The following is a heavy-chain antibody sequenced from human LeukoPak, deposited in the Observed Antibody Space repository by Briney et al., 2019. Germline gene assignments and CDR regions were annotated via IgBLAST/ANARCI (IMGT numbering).Heavy chain of an antibody. V-gene: IGHV3-53*01. D-gene: IGHD3-16*01. J-gene: IGHJ4*02. Sequence: PGGSLRLSCVASGLTVNSNAMSWVRQAPGKGLEWVSTIYGGGSTYYADSVKGRFTISRDNSKNTLYLQMNSLRAEDTAVYYCATRYIFDYLGYWGQGTLVTVSS. CDR3: ATRYIFDYLGY. CDR2: IYGGGST. CDR1: GLTVNSNA.